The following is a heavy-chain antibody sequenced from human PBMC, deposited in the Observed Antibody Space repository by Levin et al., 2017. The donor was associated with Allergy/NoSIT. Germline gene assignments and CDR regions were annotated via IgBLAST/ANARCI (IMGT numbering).Heavy chain of an antibody. CDR2: VSFSSSS. CDR1: GFSLSTNGVG. J-gene: IGHJ4*02. CDR3: AHSRRYGSGRYYFDY. D-gene: IGHD6-19*01. V-gene: IGHV2-5*01. Sequence: SGPTLVKPTQTLTLTCTFSGFSLSTNGVGVGWIRQPPGKALEWLALVSFSSSSRYSPSLRTRLTITEDTSKNQVVLTMTNMDPVDTATYFCAHSRRYGSGRYYFDYWGQGTLVTVSS.